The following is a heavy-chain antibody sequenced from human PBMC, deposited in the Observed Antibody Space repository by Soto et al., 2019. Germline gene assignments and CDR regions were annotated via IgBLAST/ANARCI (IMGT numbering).Heavy chain of an antibody. CDR2: IYYSGST. Sequence: SETLSLTCIVSGGSVSSGSYYWSWIRQPPGKGLEWIGYIYYSGSTNYNPSLKSRVTISVDTSKNQFSLKLSSVTAADTAMYYCARDLGGYPNWLDHWGQGTLGTVSS. CDR3: ARDLGGYPNWLDH. CDR1: GGSVSSGSYY. J-gene: IGHJ5*02. V-gene: IGHV4-61*01. D-gene: IGHD3-22*01.